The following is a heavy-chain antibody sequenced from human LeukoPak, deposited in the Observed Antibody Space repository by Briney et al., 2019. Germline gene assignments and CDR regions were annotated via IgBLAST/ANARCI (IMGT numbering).Heavy chain of an antibody. CDR2: IKPDGTEK. V-gene: IGHV3-7*01. J-gene: IGHJ4*02. D-gene: IGHD2-15*01. CDR1: GFTFSSYW. CDR3: ARERVVTRYFDY. Sequence: QPGGSLRLSCAASGFTFSSYWMSWVRQAPGKGLEWVANIKPDGTEKYYVDSVKGRFTISRDNAKNSLYLQMNSLTGEDTAVYYCARERVVTRYFDYWGQGTLVTVSS.